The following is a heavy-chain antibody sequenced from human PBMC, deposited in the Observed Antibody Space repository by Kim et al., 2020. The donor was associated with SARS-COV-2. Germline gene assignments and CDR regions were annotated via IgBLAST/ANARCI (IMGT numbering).Heavy chain of an antibody. V-gene: IGHV4-39*01. CDR3: ASIYYGSGSYYNGGC. Sequence: SETLSLTCTVSGGSISSTSYYWGWIRQPPGKGLEWLGTIYYSGSTYYKPSLKSRVSISVDTSKNQFSLKLNSVTAADTAVYYCASIYYGSGSYYNGGCWGQGTLVTVSS. D-gene: IGHD3-10*01. CDR1: GGSISSTSYY. CDR2: IYYSGST. J-gene: IGHJ4*02.